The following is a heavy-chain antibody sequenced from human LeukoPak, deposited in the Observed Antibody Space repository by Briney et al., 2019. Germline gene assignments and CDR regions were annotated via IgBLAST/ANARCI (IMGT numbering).Heavy chain of an antibody. D-gene: IGHD1-26*01. V-gene: IGHV3-15*01. CDR2: VKRKIDGGTS. J-gene: IGHJ4*02. CDR1: GFTFHNAW. Sequence: KPGGSLRLSCAASGFTFHNAWMNWVRQAPGKGLEWVGRVKRKIDGGTSDYAAPVQGRFIISRDDSKNMVYLQMNSLKTEDTAVYFCVTAVFISGYDFWGQGTLVTVSS. CDR3: VTAVFISGYDF.